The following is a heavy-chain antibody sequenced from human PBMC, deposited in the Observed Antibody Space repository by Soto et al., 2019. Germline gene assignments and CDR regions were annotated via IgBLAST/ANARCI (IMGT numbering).Heavy chain of an antibody. Sequence: SETLSLTCTVSGDSISNYYWSWIRQAPGKGLEWIGFIYHSWNSNYNPSLKSRVTISIDTSKSQFSLKLNSVTAAFSSVYFCARDQGIASSGPFDYWGPGTLVTVSS. D-gene: IGHD6-13*01. CDR2: IYHSWNS. CDR3: ARDQGIASSGPFDY. J-gene: IGHJ4*02. CDR1: GDSISNYY. V-gene: IGHV4-59*01.